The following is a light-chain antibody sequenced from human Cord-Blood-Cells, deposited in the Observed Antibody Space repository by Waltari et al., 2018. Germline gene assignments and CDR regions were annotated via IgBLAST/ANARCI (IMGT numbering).Light chain of an antibody. CDR3: NSRDSSGNL. V-gene: IGLV3-19*01. CDR1: SLRSYY. J-gene: IGLJ2*01. CDR2: GKN. Sequence: SSELTQDPAVSVALGQPVRITCQGDSLRSYYASWYQQKPGQAPVLVIYGKNNRPSGIPDRFSGSSSGNTASLTITGAQAEDEADYYCNSRDSSGNLFGGGTKLTVL.